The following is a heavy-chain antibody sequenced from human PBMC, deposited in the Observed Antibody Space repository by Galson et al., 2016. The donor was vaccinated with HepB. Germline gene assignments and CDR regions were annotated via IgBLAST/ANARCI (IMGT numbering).Heavy chain of an antibody. CDR3: AKDGRIYCSSASCHDHFHY. CDR1: GFTFSSYG. CDR2: ISYDGSNK. D-gene: IGHD2-2*01. V-gene: IGHV3-30*18. J-gene: IGHJ4*02. Sequence: SLRLSCAASGFTFSSYGMHWVRQAPGKGLEWVAFISYDGSNKTYADSVKGRFTISRDTSKKTLYLQMNSLSAENTAVYYCAKDGRIYCSSASCHDHFHYWGQGTLVTVSS.